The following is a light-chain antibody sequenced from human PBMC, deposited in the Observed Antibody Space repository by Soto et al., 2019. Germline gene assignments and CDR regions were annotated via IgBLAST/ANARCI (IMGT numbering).Light chain of an antibody. Sequence: DIQMTQSPSSLSASVGDRVTITCRASQSISSYLNWYRQKPGKAPELLIYAASSLQSGGTSRFSGSGSGTDFTLPISSLQPEDFATYYCQQSYSIPPTFGPGTKVDIK. CDR3: QQSYSIPPT. V-gene: IGKV1-39*01. J-gene: IGKJ3*01. CDR1: QSISSY. CDR2: AAS.